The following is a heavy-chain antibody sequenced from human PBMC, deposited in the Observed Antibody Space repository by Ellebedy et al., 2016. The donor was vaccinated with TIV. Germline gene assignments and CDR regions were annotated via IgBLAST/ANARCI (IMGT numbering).Heavy chain of an antibody. CDR3: ARYRSVAAGDFDY. J-gene: IGHJ4*02. CDR1: GYSFTNYW. CDR2: IYPGDSTT. D-gene: IGHD6-13*01. Sequence: GESLKISCKGSGYSFTNYWIGWVRQMPGKGLEWMGNIYPGDSTTRYSPSFQGQVTISADRSSITTYLQWSSLRASETAMYYCARYRSVAAGDFDYWGQGTLVTVSS. V-gene: IGHV5-51*01.